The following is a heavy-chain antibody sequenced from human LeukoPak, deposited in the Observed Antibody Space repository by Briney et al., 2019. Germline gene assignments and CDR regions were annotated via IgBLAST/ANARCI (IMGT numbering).Heavy chain of an antibody. CDR3: ARGNSGSHWGDRYFYMDV. J-gene: IGHJ6*03. V-gene: IGHV4-34*01. D-gene: IGHD1-26*01. CDR2: ITHNGGT. CDR1: GGSFRGYF. Sequence: SETLSLTCAVYGGSFRGYFWGWVRQTPGKGLEWLGEITHNGGTNYMPSLSGRVSVLQDVSKNQFSLKLSSVTAADTGVYYCARGNSGSHWGDRYFYMDVWGKGTTVIVSS.